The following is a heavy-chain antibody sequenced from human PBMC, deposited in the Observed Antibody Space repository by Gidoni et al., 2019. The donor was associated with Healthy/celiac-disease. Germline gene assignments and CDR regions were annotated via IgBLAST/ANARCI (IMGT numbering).Heavy chain of an antibody. CDR2: IYPGDSDT. CDR1: GYRFTSYW. J-gene: IGHJ6*03. V-gene: IGHV5-51*01. CDR3: ARQPPIAAAGTSHMDV. Sequence: EVQLVQSGAEVKKPGESLKISCQGSGYRFTSYWIGWVRQMPGKGLEWMGIIYPGDSDTRYSPSFQGQVTISADKSISTAYLQWSSLKASDTAMYYCARQPPIAAAGTSHMDVWGKGTTVTVSS. D-gene: IGHD6-13*01.